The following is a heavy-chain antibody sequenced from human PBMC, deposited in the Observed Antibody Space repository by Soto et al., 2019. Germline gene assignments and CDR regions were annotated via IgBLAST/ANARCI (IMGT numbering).Heavy chain of an antibody. Sequence: ASVKVSCKASGGTFSSYAISWVRQAPGQGLEWMGGIIPIFGTANYAQKFQGRVTITADESTSTAYMELSSLRSEDTAVYYCARNTLDMYYYYYGMDVWGQGTTVTVSS. CDR3: ARNTLDMYYYYYGMDV. CDR1: GGTFSSYA. J-gene: IGHJ6*02. V-gene: IGHV1-69*13. CDR2: IIPIFGTA.